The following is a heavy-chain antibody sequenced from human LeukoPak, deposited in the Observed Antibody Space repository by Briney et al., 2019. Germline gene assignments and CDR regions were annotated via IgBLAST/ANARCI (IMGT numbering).Heavy chain of an antibody. V-gene: IGHV3-23*01. J-gene: IGHJ4*02. CDR3: AKETMQWLVQAFPWDY. CDR2: ISGSGGST. Sequence: GGSLRLSCAASGFTFSSYAMSWVRQAPGKGLEWVSAISGSGGSTYYADSVKGRFTISRDNSKNTLYLQMNSLRAEDTAVYYCAKETMQWLVQAFPWDYWGQGTLVTVSS. CDR1: GFTFSSYA. D-gene: IGHD6-19*01.